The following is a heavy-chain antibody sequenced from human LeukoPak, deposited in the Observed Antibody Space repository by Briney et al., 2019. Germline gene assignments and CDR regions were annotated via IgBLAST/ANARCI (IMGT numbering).Heavy chain of an antibody. CDR2: ISSSSSCI. Sequence: PGGSLRLSCAASGFTFSSYSMNWVRQAPGKGLEWVSSISSSSSCIYYADSVKGRFTISRDNAKNSLYLQMNSLRAEDTAVYYCARVGYYYDSSGYYYYFDYWGQGTLVTVSS. D-gene: IGHD3-22*01. J-gene: IGHJ4*02. V-gene: IGHV3-21*01. CDR1: GFTFSSYS. CDR3: ARVGYYYDSSGYYYYFDY.